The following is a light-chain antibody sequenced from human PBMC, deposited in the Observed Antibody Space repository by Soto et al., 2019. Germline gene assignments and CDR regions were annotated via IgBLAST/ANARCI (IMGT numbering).Light chain of an antibody. CDR2: KAS. J-gene: IGKJ1*01. CDR1: QTISSW. Sequence: DIQMTQSPSTLSGSVGDRVTITCRASQTISSWLAWYQQKPRKAPKLLIYKASTLKSGVPSRFSGSGSGTEFTLTIRSMQTYDFANYNSQHHNSQSEGFGQGTKGYIK. V-gene: IGKV1-5*03. CDR3: QHHNSQSEG.